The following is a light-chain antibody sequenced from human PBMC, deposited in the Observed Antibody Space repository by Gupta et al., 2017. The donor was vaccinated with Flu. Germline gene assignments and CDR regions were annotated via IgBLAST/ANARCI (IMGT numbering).Light chain of an antibody. CDR2: AAS. Sequence: DVQMTQSPSSLSASVGDRVTITCRASQSIATFLNWYQQKPGKAPELLIYAASNLQSGVPSRFGGSGTGTDFSLTISRLQPEDFATYYCQKSYRTPRTFGQGTKLEI. CDR1: QSIATF. J-gene: IGKJ2*01. V-gene: IGKV1-39*01. CDR3: QKSYRTPRT.